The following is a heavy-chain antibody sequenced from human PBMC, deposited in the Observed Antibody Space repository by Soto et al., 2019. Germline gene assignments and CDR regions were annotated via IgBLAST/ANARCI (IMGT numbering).Heavy chain of an antibody. D-gene: IGHD2-15*01. CDR1: GFSISSGGYY. CDR3: ARAGYCSGGSCYSLYYFDY. V-gene: IGHV4-31*03. CDR2: IYYSGST. Sequence: SETLSLTCTVSGFSISSGGYYGSWIRQHPGKGLEWIGYIYYSGSTYYNPSLKSRVTISVDTSKNQFSLKLSSVTAADTAVYYCARAGYCSGGSCYSLYYFDYWGQGTLVTVSS. J-gene: IGHJ4*02.